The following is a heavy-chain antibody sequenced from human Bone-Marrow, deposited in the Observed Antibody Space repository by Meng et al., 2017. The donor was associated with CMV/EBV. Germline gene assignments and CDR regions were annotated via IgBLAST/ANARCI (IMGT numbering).Heavy chain of an antibody. V-gene: IGHV1-46*01. CDR3: ARDIQWGMDV. Sequence: ASGKVSCKASGYTFTSYYMHWVRQAPGQGLEWMGIINPSGGSTSYAQKFQGRVTMTRDTSTSTVYMELSSLRSEATAVYYCARDIQWGMDVWGQGTTVTGSS. CDR1: GYTFTSYY. D-gene: IGHD2-21*01. J-gene: IGHJ6*01. CDR2: INPSGGST.